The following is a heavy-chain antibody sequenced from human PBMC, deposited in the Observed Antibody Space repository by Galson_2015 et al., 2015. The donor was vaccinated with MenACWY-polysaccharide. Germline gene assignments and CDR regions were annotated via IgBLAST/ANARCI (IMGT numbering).Heavy chain of an antibody. J-gene: IGHJ3*02. CDR2: IRYDAVYI. CDR1: GSRFSHSG. D-gene: IGHD3-10*02. Sequence: SLRLSCAASGSRFSHSGMHWVRQAPGKGLEWVAAIRYDAVYIQYSDSVKGRFTVSRDNSKSTLYLEMNNLRAEDTALYYCAREGSRIVFHAFDTWGQGTMVIVSS. V-gene: IGHV3-33*01. CDR3: AREGSRIVFHAFDT.